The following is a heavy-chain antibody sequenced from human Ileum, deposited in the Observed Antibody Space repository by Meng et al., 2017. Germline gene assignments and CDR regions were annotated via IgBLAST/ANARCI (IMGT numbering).Heavy chain of an antibody. J-gene: IGHJ2*01. V-gene: IGHV4-34*01. CDR3: ARYGGSGSYWHFDP. CDR2: IHHSGST. CDR1: GGSFSGYY. Sequence: VQLQQWGAGLLKPSETLSLTCAVYGGSFSGYYWTWTRQPPGKGLEWIGEIHHSGSTNYNPSLKSRVTMSIDTSKIQFSLELSSVTAADAAVYYCARYGGSGSYWHFDPWGRGTLVTVSS. D-gene: IGHD3-10*01.